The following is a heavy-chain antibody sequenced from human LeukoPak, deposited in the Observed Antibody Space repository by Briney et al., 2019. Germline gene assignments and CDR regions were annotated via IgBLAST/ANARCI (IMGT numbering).Heavy chain of an antibody. CDR1: GFTFTYYA. Sequence: GGSLRLSCAASGFTFTYYAMTWVRQAPGKGLEWVSSISGSGDSPYYADSVKGRFTISRDNSMETLFLQMNSLRAEDTAVYYCARGYYDFWNSYSPYYFDSWGQGTLVTVSS. V-gene: IGHV3-23*01. CDR2: ISGSGDSP. D-gene: IGHD3-3*01. J-gene: IGHJ4*02. CDR3: ARGYYDFWNSYSPYYFDS.